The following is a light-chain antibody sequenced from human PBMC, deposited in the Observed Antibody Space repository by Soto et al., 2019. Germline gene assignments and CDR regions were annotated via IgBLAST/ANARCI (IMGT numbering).Light chain of an antibody. CDR1: QPISSW. V-gene: IGKV1-12*01. CDR3: QQGYNFPRA. CDR2: PAS. Sequence: DIQMTQSPSSISASAVDRVTITFRASQPISSWLAWYQQVPGQAPYLLIYPASTLQSGVPSRFSGSGSGTDFTLTINSLQPEDFATYYCQQGYNFPRAFGQGTKVDIK. J-gene: IGKJ1*01.